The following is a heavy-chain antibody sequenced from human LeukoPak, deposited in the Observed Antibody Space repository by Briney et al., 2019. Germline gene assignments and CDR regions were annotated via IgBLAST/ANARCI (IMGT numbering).Heavy chain of an antibody. V-gene: IGHV3-21*01. CDR3: ARGPGLHTGESFDY. Sequence: GGSLRLSCAASGFTFSSYSMNWVSQAPGKGLEWVSSISSSSSYIYYADSVKGRFTISRDNAKNSLYLQMNSLRAEDTAVYYCARGPGLHTGESFDYWGQGILVTVSS. CDR1: GFTFSSYS. CDR2: ISSSSSYI. J-gene: IGHJ4*02. D-gene: IGHD2-8*02.